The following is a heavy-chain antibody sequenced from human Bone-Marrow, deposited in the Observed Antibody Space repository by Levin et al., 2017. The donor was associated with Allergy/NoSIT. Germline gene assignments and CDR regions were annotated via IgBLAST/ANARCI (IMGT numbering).Heavy chain of an antibody. J-gene: IGHJ6*02. D-gene: IGHD6-6*01. CDR1: GGTFSSYA. Sequence: KISCKASGGTFSSYAISWVRQAPGQGLEWMGGIIPIFGTANYAQKFQGRVTITADESTSTAYMELSSLRSEDTAVYYCARGVAARRRGYYGMDVWGQGTTVTVSS. CDR2: IIPIFGTA. CDR3: ARGVAARRRGYYGMDV. V-gene: IGHV1-69*01.